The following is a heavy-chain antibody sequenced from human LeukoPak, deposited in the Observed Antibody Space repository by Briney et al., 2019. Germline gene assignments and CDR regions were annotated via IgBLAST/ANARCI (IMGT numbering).Heavy chain of an antibody. CDR1: GGSISTYS. Sequence: SETLSLTWTVSGGSISTYSWSWIRQPAGKRLEWIGRIYASASTNYNPSLKSRVTMSVDTSRDQFSLKLISVTAADTAIYFCERGGTTAGYYFDSWGQGALVTVSS. V-gene: IGHV4-4*07. CDR2: IYASAST. CDR3: ERGGTTAGYYFDS. J-gene: IGHJ4*02. D-gene: IGHD1-1*01.